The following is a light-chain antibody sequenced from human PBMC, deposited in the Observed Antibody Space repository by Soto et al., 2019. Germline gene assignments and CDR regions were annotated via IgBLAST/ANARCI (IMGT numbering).Light chain of an antibody. J-gene: IGKJ1*01. V-gene: IGKV1-5*03. CDR3: QHYNSYSEA. CDR1: QSISRY. Sequence: DFQMTQSPSSLSASVGDSVTISCRASQSISRYLNWYQQKPGKAPKLLIYKASTLKSGVPSRFSGSGSGTEFTLTISSLQPDDFATYYCQHYNSYSEAFGQGTKVDIK. CDR2: KAS.